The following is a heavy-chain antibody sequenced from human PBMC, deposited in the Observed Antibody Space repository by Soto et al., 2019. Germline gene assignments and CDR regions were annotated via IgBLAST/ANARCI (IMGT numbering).Heavy chain of an antibody. V-gene: IGHV1-69*01. Sequence: QVQLLQSGAEVKKPGSSVKVSCKASGGTFSSYAISWVRQAPGQGLEWMGGIIPILGTANYAQQFQGRVTITADESTSTACTELSSLRSEDTAVYYCGRTAAGTHYFDYCGQGTLVTASA. D-gene: IGHD6-13*01. CDR2: IIPILGTA. J-gene: IGHJ4*02. CDR3: GRTAAGTHYFDY. CDR1: GGTFSSYA.